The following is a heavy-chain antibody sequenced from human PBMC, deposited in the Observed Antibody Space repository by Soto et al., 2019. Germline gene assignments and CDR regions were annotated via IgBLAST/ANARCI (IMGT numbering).Heavy chain of an antibody. CDR3: ARDREYYDSSGLYFDY. J-gene: IGHJ4*02. D-gene: IGHD3-22*01. CDR2: TYYGWNT. V-gene: IGHV4-59*01. Sequence: SETLSLTCSVSGGSISDYYWSWIRQPPGKGLEWIGYTYYGWNTNYNPSLKSRVTISVDTSKNQFSLKLISVTAADTAVFYCARDREYYDSSGLYFDYWGQGTLVTVSS. CDR1: GGSISDYY.